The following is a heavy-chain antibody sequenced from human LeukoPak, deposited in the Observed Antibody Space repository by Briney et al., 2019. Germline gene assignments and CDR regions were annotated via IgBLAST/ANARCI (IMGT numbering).Heavy chain of an antibody. V-gene: IGHV4-34*01. Sequence: PSETLSLTCAVYGGSFSGYYWSWIRQPPGKGLEWIGEINHSGSTNYNPSLKSRVTISVDTSKNRFSLKLSSVTAADTAVYYCARGDDSSGYSTFDIWGQGTMVTVSS. D-gene: IGHD3-22*01. CDR3: ARGDDSSGYSTFDI. CDR1: GGSFSGYY. CDR2: INHSGST. J-gene: IGHJ3*02.